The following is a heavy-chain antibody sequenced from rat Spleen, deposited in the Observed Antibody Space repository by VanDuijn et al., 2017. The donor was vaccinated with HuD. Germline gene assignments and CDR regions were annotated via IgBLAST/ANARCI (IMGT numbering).Heavy chain of an antibody. CDR2: ISYDGGST. CDR1: GFTFSDYN. D-gene: IGHD4-3*01. Sequence: EVQLVESGGGLVQPGRSLKLSCAASGFTFSDYNMAWVRQAPKKGLEWVASISYDGGSTYYRDSVKGRFTISRDYAENTLYLQMDSLGSEDTATYYCARPNSGYYFDYWGQGVMVTVSS. CDR3: ARPNSGYYFDY. V-gene: IGHV5-7*01. J-gene: IGHJ2*01.